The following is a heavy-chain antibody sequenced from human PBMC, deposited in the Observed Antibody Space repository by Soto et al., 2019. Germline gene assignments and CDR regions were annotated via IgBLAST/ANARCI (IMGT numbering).Heavy chain of an antibody. CDR1: GGTFSSYA. CDR3: ARSYYYDSSGSGHFDY. J-gene: IGHJ4*02. CDR2: IIPIFGTA. Sequence: QVQLVQSGAEVKKPGSSVKVSCKASGGTFSSYAISWVRQAPGQGLEWMGGIIPIFGTANYAQKFQGRVTITAGESTSTAYMELSSLRSEDTAVYYCARSYYYDSSGSGHFDYWGQGSLVTVSS. V-gene: IGHV1-69*01. D-gene: IGHD3-22*01.